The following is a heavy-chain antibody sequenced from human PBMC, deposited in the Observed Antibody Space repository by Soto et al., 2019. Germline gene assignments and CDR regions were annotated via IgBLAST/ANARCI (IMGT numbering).Heavy chain of an antibody. D-gene: IGHD3-22*01. CDR1: GYTFTGYY. J-gene: IGHJ4*02. Sequence: QVQLVQSGAEVKKPGASVKVSCKASGYTFTGYYMHWVRQAPGQGLEWMGWINPNSGGTNYAQKFQGWVTMTRDTSLSTDYMELSRLRSDDTAVYYCARVGALYYYDRSGYYPNYYFDYWGQGTLVTVSS. V-gene: IGHV1-2*04. CDR2: INPNSGGT. CDR3: ARVGALYYYDRSGYYPNYYFDY.